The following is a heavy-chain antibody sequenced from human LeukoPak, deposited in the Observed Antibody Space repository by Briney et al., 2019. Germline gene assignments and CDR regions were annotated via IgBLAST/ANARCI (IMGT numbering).Heavy chain of an antibody. Sequence: GGSLRLSCAASGFTFSSYWMHWVRQAPRKGLLRVSRINSDGSSTSYADSVKGRFTISRDNAKNTLYLQMNSLRAEYTAVYYCAREEYCSGGSSYMGWYGMAVWGQGTTVTVSS. D-gene: IGHD2-15*01. CDR3: AREEYCSGGSSYMGWYGMAV. CDR1: GFTFSSYW. V-gene: IGHV3-74*01. J-gene: IGHJ6*02. CDR2: INSDGSST.